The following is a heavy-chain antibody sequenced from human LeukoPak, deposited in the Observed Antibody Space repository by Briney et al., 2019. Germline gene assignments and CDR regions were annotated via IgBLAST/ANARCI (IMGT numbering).Heavy chain of an antibody. V-gene: IGHV1-69*05. Sequence: ASVKVSCKASGGTFSSYTISWVRQAPGQGLEWMGRIIPIFGTANYAQKFQGRVTITTDESTSTAYMELSSLRSEDTAVYYCASSGWQQLSNDYWGQGTLVTVSS. CDR1: GGTFSSYT. D-gene: IGHD6-13*01. CDR3: ASSGWQQLSNDY. J-gene: IGHJ4*02. CDR2: IIPIFGTA.